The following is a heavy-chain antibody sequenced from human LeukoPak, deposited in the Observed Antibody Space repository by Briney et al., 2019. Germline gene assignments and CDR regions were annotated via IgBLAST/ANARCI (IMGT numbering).Heavy chain of an antibody. J-gene: IGHJ4*02. D-gene: IGHD3-22*01. CDR1: GFTFDDYA. CDR2: ISWNSGSI. Sequence: GGSLRLSCAASGFTFDDYAMHWVRQAPGKGLEWVSGISWNSGSIGYADSVKGRFTISRDNAKNSLYLQMNGLRAEDTALYYCAKDPRPYYYDSSGLLPVGAGYWGQGTLVTVSS. V-gene: IGHV3-9*01. CDR3: AKDPRPYYYDSSGLLPVGAGY.